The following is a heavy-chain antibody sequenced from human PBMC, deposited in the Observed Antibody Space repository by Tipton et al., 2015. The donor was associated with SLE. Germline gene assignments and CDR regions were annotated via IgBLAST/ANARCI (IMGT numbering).Heavy chain of an antibody. J-gene: IGHJ4*02. CDR1: GFTFSSYG. CDR3: ATRFFDYGDYPDFDY. V-gene: IGHV3-33*01. D-gene: IGHD4-17*01. Sequence: SLRLSCAASGFTFSSYGMHWVRQAPGKGLEWVAVIWYDGSNKYYADSVKGRFTISRDNSKNTLYLQMNSLRAEDTAVYYCATRFFDYGDYPDFDYWGQGTLVTVSS. CDR2: IWYDGSNK.